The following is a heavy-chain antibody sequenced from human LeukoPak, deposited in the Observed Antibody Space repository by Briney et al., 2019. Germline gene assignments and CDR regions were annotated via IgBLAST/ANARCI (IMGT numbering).Heavy chain of an antibody. V-gene: IGHV1-69*06. CDR2: IIPIFGTA. CDR1: GGTFSSYT. D-gene: IGHD4-17*01. J-gene: IGHJ1*01. CDR3: ARAKGYGDYTEYFQH. Sequence: SVKVSCKASGGTFSSYTISWVRQAPGQGLEWMGGIIPIFGTANYAQKFQGRVTITADKSTSTAYMELSSLRSEDTAVYYCARAKGYGDYTEYFQHWGQGTLVTVSS.